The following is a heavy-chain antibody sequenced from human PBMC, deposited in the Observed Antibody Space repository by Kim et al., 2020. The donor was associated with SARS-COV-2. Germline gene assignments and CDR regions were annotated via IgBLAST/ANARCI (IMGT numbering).Heavy chain of an antibody. CDR3: AGEMQSTEYFDN. Sequence: ASVKVSCKASGYTVTSYYIHWVRQASGQGLEWMGVNNSNAGSTSYAQMLQGTVTMTRDTSTSTVYMELSSLRSEGTAVYYCAGEMQSTEYFDNCGQGTQV. D-gene: IGHD2-21*01. V-gene: IGHV1-46*01. CDR1: GYTVTSYY. J-gene: IGHJ4*02. CDR2: NNSNAGST.